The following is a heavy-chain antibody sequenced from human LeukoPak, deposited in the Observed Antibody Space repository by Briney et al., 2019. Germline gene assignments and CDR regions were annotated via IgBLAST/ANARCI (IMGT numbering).Heavy chain of an antibody. CDR1: GYTFSNYY. CDR3: ARWTYYYDSSGSGAFDI. V-gene: IGHV1-46*01. D-gene: IGHD3-22*01. J-gene: IGHJ3*02. Sequence: ASVKVSCTASGYTFSNYYMRWVRQAPGQGLEWMGIITPSGGSTSYEQKFQGRVTMTRDTSTSTVYMEMSSLTSEDTAVYYCARWTYYYDSSGSGAFDIWGQGTMVTVSS. CDR2: ITPSGGST.